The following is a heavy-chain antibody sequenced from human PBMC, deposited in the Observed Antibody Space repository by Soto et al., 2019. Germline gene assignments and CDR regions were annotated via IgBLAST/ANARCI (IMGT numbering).Heavy chain of an antibody. CDR2: IYPGDSDT. D-gene: IGHD3-10*01. CDR3: AMLSITMVRGQILPYGMDV. Sequence: PGESLKISCKGSGYSFTSYWIGWVRQMPGKGLEWMGIIYPGDSDTRYSPSFQGQVTISADKSISTAYLQWNSLKASDTAMYYCAMLSITMVRGQILPYGMDVWGQGTTVTVSS. CDR1: GYSFTSYW. V-gene: IGHV5-51*01. J-gene: IGHJ6*02.